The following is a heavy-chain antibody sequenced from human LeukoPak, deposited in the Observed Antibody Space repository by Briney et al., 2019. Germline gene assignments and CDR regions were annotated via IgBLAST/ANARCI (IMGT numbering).Heavy chain of an antibody. V-gene: IGHV3-33*08. D-gene: IGHD3-9*01. CDR3: ARDILTGYYMAFDI. J-gene: IGHJ3*02. Sequence: GGSLRLSCAASGFSFSSYGMHWVRQAPGQGLEWVAVIWYDGSNKYYADSVKGRFTISRDNSKNTLYLQMNSLRAEYTAVYYCARDILTGYYMAFDIWGQGTMVTVSS. CDR2: IWYDGSNK. CDR1: GFSFSSYG.